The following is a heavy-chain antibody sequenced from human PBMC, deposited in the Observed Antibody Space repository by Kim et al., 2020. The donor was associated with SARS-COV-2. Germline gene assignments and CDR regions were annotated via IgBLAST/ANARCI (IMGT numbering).Heavy chain of an antibody. D-gene: IGHD3-22*01. J-gene: IGHJ3*02. V-gene: IGHV4-31*02. Sequence: LKSRVTISGDTSKNQFSLKLSSVTAADTAVYYCARGGYQYYYESSDAFDIWGQGTMVTVSS. CDR3: ARGGYQYYYESSDAFDI.